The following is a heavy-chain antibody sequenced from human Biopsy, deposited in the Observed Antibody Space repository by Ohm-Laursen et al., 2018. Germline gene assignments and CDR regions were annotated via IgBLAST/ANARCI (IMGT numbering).Heavy chain of an antibody. J-gene: IGHJ4*02. CDR2: ISFTGNT. Sequence: SETLSLTCTVSGGSFTGHYWSWIRQPPGQGLEWIGHISFTGNTCYNSSLKSRVTISVDTSRKRFSLRLSSFTAADTVVYYCARGSNDFGGLYFPRWGQGTLLTVSS. V-gene: IGHV4-59*11. CDR1: GGSFTGHY. D-gene: IGHD4-23*01. CDR3: ARGSNDFGGLYFPR.